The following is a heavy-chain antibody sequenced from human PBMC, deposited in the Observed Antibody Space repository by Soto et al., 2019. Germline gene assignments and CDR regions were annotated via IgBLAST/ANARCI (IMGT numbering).Heavy chain of an antibody. D-gene: IGHD3-22*01. CDR1: GFTFSSYA. CDR2: ISYDGSNK. V-gene: IGHV3-30*14. J-gene: IGHJ4*02. Sequence: QVQLVESGGGVVQPGRSLRLSCAASGFTFSSYAMHWVRQAPGKGLEWVAVISYDGSNKYYADSVKGRFTISRDNSKNTLYLQMNSLRAEDTAVYYCARDTYYYDSSGYLSYWGQGTLVTVSS. CDR3: ARDTYYYDSSGYLSY.